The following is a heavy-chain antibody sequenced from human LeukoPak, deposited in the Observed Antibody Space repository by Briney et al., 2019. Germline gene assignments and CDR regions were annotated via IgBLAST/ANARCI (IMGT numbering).Heavy chain of an antibody. D-gene: IGHD3-22*01. CDR1: GGSISSGSYY. V-gene: IGHV4-61*02. J-gene: IGHJ4*02. CDR3: ARGGLYYDSFDY. CDR2: IYTSGST. Sequence: SETLSVTCTVSGGSISSGSYYWSWIRQPAGKGLEWIGRIYTSGSTNYNPSLKSRVTISVDTSKNQFSLKLSSVTAADTAVYYCARGGLYYDSFDYWGQGTLVTVSS.